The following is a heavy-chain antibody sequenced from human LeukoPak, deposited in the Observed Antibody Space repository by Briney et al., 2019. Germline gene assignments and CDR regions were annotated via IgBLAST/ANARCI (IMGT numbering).Heavy chain of an antibody. CDR3: AKDTAAGPYYYYYMDV. Sequence: TGGSLRLSCAASGFTFSSYGMSWVRQAPGKGLEWVSAISGSGGSTYYADSVKGRFTISRDNSKNTLYLQMNSLRAEDTAVYYCAKDTAAGPYYYYYMDVWGKGTTVTVSS. V-gene: IGHV3-23*01. J-gene: IGHJ6*03. D-gene: IGHD4-17*01. CDR2: ISGSGGST. CDR1: GFTFSSYG.